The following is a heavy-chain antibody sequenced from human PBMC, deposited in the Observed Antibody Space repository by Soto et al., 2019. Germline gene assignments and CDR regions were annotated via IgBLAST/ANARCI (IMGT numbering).Heavy chain of an antibody. V-gene: IGHV3-48*02. CDR2: ISSSSSTI. D-gene: IGHD6-13*01. Sequence: GGSLRLSCAASGFNFSSYSMNWVRQAPGKGLEWVSYISSSSSTIYYADSVKGRFTISRDNAKNSLYLQMNSLRDEDTAVYYCAREAAAGYLNWFDPWGQGTLVTVSS. CDR3: AREAAAGYLNWFDP. J-gene: IGHJ5*02. CDR1: GFNFSSYS.